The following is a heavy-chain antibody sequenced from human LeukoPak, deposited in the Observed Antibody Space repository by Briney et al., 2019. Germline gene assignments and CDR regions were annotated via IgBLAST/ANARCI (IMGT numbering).Heavy chain of an antibody. CDR3: ARDQSALVGDAFDI. CDR2: IYSGGST. Sequence: PGGSLRLSCGASGFTVSINYMSWVRQAPGKGLEGVSVIYSGGSTYYADSVKGRFTISRDNSKNTLYLQMNSLRAEDTAVYYCARDQSALVGDAFDIWGQGTMVTVSS. J-gene: IGHJ3*02. D-gene: IGHD1-26*01. CDR1: GFTVSINY. V-gene: IGHV3-66*02.